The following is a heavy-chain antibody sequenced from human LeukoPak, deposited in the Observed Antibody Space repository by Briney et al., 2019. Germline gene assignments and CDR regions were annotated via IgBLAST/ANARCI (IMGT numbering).Heavy chain of an antibody. V-gene: IGHV1-2*02. D-gene: IGHD6-19*01. CDR1: GYTFTGYY. CDR3: ARDPLRVAVAGSFDY. Sequence: ASVKVSCKASGYTFTGYYMHWVRQAPGQGLEWMGWINPNSGGTNYAQKFQGRVTMTRDTSISTAYMELSRLRSDDTAVYYCARDPLRVAVAGSFDYWGQGTLVTVSS. J-gene: IGHJ4*02. CDR2: INPNSGGT.